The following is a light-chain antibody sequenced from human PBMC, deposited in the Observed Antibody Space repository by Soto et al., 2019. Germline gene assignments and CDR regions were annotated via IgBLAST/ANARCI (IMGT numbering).Light chain of an antibody. CDR3: AAWDDRLSGPV. Sequence: QSVLSQPPSASGTPGQRVTISCSGSSSNIGSNYIYWYQQLPGTAPRLLIYSDTQRPSGVPDRFSGSKSGTSTSLAISGLRSEDEADYYCAAWDDRLSGPVFGGGTKVTVL. CDR2: SDT. CDR1: SSNIGSNY. V-gene: IGLV1-47*02. J-gene: IGLJ3*02.